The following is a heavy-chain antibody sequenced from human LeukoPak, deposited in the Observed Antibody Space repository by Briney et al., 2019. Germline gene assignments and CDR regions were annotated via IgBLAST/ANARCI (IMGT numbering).Heavy chain of an antibody. CDR1: GYTFTSYY. CDR2: INPSGEFT. V-gene: IGHV1-46*01. Sequence: ASVKVSCKASGYTFTSYYIHWVRQAPGQGLEWMGLINPSGEFTTYAQKLQGRVTMTRDMSTSTVYMELSSLRSEDTAVYYCARDLGSGRIGTTPGGLDYWGQGTLVTVSS. J-gene: IGHJ4*02. D-gene: IGHD1-7*01. CDR3: ARDLGSGRIGTTPGGLDY.